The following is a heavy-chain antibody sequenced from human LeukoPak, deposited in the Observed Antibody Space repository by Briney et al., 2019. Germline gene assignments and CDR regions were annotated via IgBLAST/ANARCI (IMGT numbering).Heavy chain of an antibody. V-gene: IGHV3-53*01. CDR3: ARAYGDFFDY. D-gene: IGHD4-17*01. CDR2: IYSGGST. CDR1: GFTFSDYY. J-gene: IGHJ4*02. Sequence: GGSLRLSCAASGFTFSDYYMSWIRQAPGKGLEWVSVIYSGGSTYYADSVKGRFTISRDNSKNTLYLQMNSLRAEDTAVYYCARAYGDFFDYWGQGTLVTVSS.